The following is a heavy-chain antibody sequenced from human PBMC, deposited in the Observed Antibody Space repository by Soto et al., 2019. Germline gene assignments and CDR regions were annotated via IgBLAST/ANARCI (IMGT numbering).Heavy chain of an antibody. V-gene: IGHV3-33*01. CDR3: ARDYYYDSSGYLLFDY. CDR1: GFTFSSYG. CDR2: IWYDGSNK. D-gene: IGHD3-22*01. J-gene: IGHJ4*02. Sequence: QVQLVESGGGVVQPGRSLRLSCAASGFTFSSYGMHWVRQAPGKGLEWVAVIWYDGSNKYYADSVKGRFTISRDNSKNTLYLQMNSLRAEDTAVYYCARDYYYDSSGYLLFDYWGQGTLVTVSS.